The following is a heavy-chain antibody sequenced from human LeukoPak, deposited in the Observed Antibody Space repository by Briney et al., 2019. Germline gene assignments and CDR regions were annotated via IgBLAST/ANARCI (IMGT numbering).Heavy chain of an antibody. CDR1: GFTFSDYY. V-gene: IGHV3-23*01. D-gene: IGHD3-22*01. CDR2: ISGSGGST. J-gene: IGHJ4*02. CDR3: AKRRDPMIVVGEVDY. Sequence: PGGSLRLSCAASGFTFSDYYMTWIRQAPGKGLEWVSAISGSGGSTYYADSVKGRFTISRDNSKNTLYPQMNSLRAEDTAVYYCAKRRDPMIVVGEVDYWGQGTLVTVSS.